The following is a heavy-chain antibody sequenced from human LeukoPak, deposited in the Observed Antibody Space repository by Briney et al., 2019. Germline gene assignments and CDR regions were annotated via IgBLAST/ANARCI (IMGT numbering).Heavy chain of an antibody. V-gene: IGHV3-48*03. J-gene: IGHJ4*02. D-gene: IGHD3-3*01. CDR3: ARVGRFRAFIGY. CDR2: ISSSGTTI. CDR1: GFTFSSYE. Sequence: GGSLRLSCAASGFTFSSYEMNWVRQAPGKGLEWVSYISSSGTTINYADSVKGRFTISRDNAKNSLYLQMNSLRAEDTAVYYCARVGRFRAFIGYWGQGTLVTVSS.